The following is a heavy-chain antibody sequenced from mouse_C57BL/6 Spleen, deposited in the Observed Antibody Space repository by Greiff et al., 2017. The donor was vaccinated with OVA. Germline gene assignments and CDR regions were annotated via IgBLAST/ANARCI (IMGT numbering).Heavy chain of an antibody. J-gene: IGHJ4*01. V-gene: IGHV5-16*01. CDR1: GFTFSDYY. CDR3: ARDGGYAVDY. Sequence: EVKLVESEGGLVQPGSSMKLSCTASGFTFSDYYMAWVRQVPEKGLEWVANINSDGSSTYYLDSLKSRFIISRDNAKNILYLQMSNLKAEDTATYYCARDGGYAVDYWGQGTSVTVAS. CDR2: INSDGSST.